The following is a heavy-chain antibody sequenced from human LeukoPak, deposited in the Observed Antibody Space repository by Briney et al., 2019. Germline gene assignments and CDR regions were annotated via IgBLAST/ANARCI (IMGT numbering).Heavy chain of an antibody. Sequence: SETLSLTCIVSGGSISSKSYYWGWIRQPPGKGLEWIGSLYSSGTTYYNPSLKSRVTISLDTSKNQFSLKLSSVTAADTAMYYCARRWYYDTSGQEYFQHWGQGTLVTVSS. CDR2: LYSSGTT. V-gene: IGHV4-39*01. CDR3: ARRWYYDTSGQEYFQH. J-gene: IGHJ1*01. D-gene: IGHD3-22*01. CDR1: GGSISSKSYY.